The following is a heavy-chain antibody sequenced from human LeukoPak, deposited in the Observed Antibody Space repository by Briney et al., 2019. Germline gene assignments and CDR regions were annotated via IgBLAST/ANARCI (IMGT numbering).Heavy chain of an antibody. D-gene: IGHD3-10*01. CDR1: GVSIRSYY. V-gene: IGHV4-59*01. Sequence: SETLSLTCNVSGVSIRSYYWGWIRQPPGEGLEWIGNVYYTGSTDYNPSLESRVTISVDTSKNQFSLKVNSVTAADTAVYYCAREKYGSGVCFDYWGQGTLVTVSS. CDR2: VYYTGST. J-gene: IGHJ4*02. CDR3: AREKYGSGVCFDY.